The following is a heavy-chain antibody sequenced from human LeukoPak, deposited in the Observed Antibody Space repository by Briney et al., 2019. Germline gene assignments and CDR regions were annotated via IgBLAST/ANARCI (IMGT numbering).Heavy chain of an antibody. J-gene: IGHJ5*02. D-gene: IGHD2-15*01. CDR1: GFTVSSNY. CDR2: IYSGGST. Sequence: GGSLRLSCAASGFTVSSNYMSWVRQAPGKGLEWASVIYSGGSTYYADSVKGRFTISRDNAKNTLYLQMNSLRDEDTAVYYCARRVDATRWFDPWGQGTLVTVSS. V-gene: IGHV3-66*01. CDR3: ARRVDATRWFDP.